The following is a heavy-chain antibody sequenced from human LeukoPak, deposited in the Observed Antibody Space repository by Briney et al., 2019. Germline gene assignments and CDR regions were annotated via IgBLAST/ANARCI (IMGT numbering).Heavy chain of an antibody. D-gene: IGHD6-13*01. J-gene: IGHJ4*02. CDR2: ISGSGGST. CDR1: GFTFSSYA. V-gene: IGHV3-23*01. CDR3: AKPPPGYSSSWLGYYFDY. Sequence: TGGSLRLSCAASGFTFSSYAMSWVRQAPGKGLEWVSAISGSGGSTYYADSVKGRFTISRDNSKNTLYLQMNSLRAEDTAVYYCAKPPPGYSSSWLGYYFDYWGQGTLVTVSS.